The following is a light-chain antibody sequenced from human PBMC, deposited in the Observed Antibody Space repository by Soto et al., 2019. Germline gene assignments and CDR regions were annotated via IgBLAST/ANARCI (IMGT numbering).Light chain of an antibody. J-gene: IGKJ1*01. CDR2: CAS. Sequence: EIVLTQSPGTLSLSPGERATLSCRASQSIRSNSLAWYQQRPGQTPRLLIYCASSRATGIPDRISGSGSGTDVTLSISRLEPEDFAVYYCQQYGSSPRTFGQGTKVDIK. CDR1: QSIRSNS. CDR3: QQYGSSPRT. V-gene: IGKV3-20*01.